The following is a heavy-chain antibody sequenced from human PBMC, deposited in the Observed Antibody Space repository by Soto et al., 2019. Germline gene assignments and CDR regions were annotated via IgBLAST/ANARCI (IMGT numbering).Heavy chain of an antibody. Sequence: QVQLVQSGAEVKKPGSSVKVSCKASGGTFSSYAISWVRQAPGQGLEWMGGIIPIFGTANYAQKFQGSVTSTADESTSTAYMELSSLRSEDTAVYYCARGYSSSWESTHPSPKDAFDIRGQGTMVTVSS. D-gene: IGHD6-13*01. V-gene: IGHV1-69*12. CDR3: ARGYSSSWESTHPSPKDAFDI. CDR1: GGTFSSYA. CDR2: IIPIFGTA. J-gene: IGHJ3*02.